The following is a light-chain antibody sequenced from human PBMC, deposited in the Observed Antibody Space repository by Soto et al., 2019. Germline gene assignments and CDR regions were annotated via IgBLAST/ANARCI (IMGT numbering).Light chain of an antibody. CDR1: QTIASNY. V-gene: IGKV3-20*01. CDR3: QHYDGSPRT. CDR2: GAS. Sequence: SVLTQSPGTLSLSPGERASLSCRTSQTIASNYLAWYQQKPGQAPRLLIFGASSRATGIPDRFSGGGSGTDFTFTISRLEPEDFAVYYCQHYDGSPRTFGQGTKVDIK. J-gene: IGKJ1*01.